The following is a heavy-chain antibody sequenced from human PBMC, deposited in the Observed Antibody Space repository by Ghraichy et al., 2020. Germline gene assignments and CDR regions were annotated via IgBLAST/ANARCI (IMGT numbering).Heavy chain of an antibody. CDR3: ARDGVDRGYAFDY. CDR1: GGSISSGGYY. CDR2: IYYSGST. J-gene: IGHJ4*02. Sequence: SETLSLTCTVSGGSISSGGYYWSWIRQHPGKGLEWIGYIYYSGSTYYNPSLKSRVTISVDTSKNQFSLKLSSVTAADTAVYYCARDGVDRGYAFDYWGQGTLVTVSS. D-gene: IGHD5-12*01. V-gene: IGHV4-31*03.